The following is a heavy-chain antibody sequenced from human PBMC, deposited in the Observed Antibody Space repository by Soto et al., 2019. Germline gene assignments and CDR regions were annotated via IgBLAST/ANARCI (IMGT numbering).Heavy chain of an antibody. Sequence: GASVKVSCKVSGYTFTSYDINWVRQATGQGLEWMGWMNPNSGNTGYAQKFQGRVTMTRNTSISTAYMELSSLRSEDTAVYYCARSPMVRGGKGYYYYMDVWGKETTLTVSS. CDR3: ARSPMVRGGKGYYYYMDV. J-gene: IGHJ6*03. V-gene: IGHV1-8*01. D-gene: IGHD3-10*01. CDR1: GYTFTSYD. CDR2: MNPNSGNT.